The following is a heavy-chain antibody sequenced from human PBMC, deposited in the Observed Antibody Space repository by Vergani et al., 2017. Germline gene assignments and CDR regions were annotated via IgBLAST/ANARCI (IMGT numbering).Heavy chain of an antibody. V-gene: IGHV6-1*01. Sequence: QVQLQQSGPGLVKPSQTLSLTCAISGDSVSSNSAAWNWIRQSPSRGLEWLGRTYYRSKWYNDYAVSVKSRITINPDTSKNQCSLKLSSVTAADTAVYYCARGPGYYDSSGYYYVNWGQGTLVTVSS. CDR3: ARGPGYYDSSGYYYVN. J-gene: IGHJ4*02. D-gene: IGHD3-22*01. CDR1: GDSVSSNSAA. CDR2: TYYRSKWYN.